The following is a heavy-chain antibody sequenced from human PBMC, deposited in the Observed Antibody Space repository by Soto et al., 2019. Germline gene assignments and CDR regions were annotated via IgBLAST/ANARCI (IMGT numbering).Heavy chain of an antibody. CDR2: ITPFSGDV. CDR1: GNTFTYRY. J-gene: IGHJ4*02. D-gene: IGHD1-26*01. Sequence: GASVKVSCKALGNTFTYRYLHWVRQAPGQALEWMGWITPFSGDVHYAQKFQERVAITRDRSINTAYMQMSSLRSEDTAMYFCAGGGAGSGPFTWELPDYGGQGTLVTVAS. V-gene: IGHV1-45*02. CDR3: AGGGAGSGPFTWELPDY.